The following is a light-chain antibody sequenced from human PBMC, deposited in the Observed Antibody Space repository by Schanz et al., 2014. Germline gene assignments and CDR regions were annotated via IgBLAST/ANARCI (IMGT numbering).Light chain of an antibody. CDR1: SSDVGVYNY. CDR2: DAS. Sequence: QSALTQPASVSGSPGQSITISCTGTSSDVGVYNYVSWYQQLPGKAPKLMIYDASNRPSGVSNRFSGSKSAYTASLTISGLQAEDEADYYCQSYDSSLSASGWVFGGGTKLTVL. CDR3: QSYDSSLSASGWV. J-gene: IGLJ3*02. V-gene: IGLV2-14*03.